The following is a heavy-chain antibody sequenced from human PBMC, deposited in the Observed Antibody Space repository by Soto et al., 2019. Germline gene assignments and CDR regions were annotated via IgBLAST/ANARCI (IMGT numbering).Heavy chain of an antibody. CDR2: ISGSGGST. J-gene: IGHJ4*02. Sequence: GGSLRLSCAASGFTFSSYAMSWVRQAPGKGLEWVSAISGSGGSTYYADSVKGRFTISRDNSKNTLYLQMNSLRAEDTAVYYCAKDLDYYDSGSKYDYWGQGTLVTVSS. CDR1: GFTFSSYA. V-gene: IGHV3-23*01. CDR3: AKDLDYYDSGSKYDY. D-gene: IGHD3-10*01.